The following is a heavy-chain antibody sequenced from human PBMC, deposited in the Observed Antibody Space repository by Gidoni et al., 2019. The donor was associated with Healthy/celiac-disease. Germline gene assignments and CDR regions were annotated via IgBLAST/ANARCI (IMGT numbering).Heavy chain of an antibody. D-gene: IGHD6-19*01. Sequence: QVQLQQWGAGLLKPSETLSLTCAVYGGSFSGYYWSWIRQPPGKGLEWIGEINHSGSTNYNPSLKSRVTISVDTSKNQFSLKLSSVTAADTAVYYCARDGIAVAEFDPWGQGTLVTVSS. CDR3: ARDGIAVAEFDP. CDR2: INHSGST. J-gene: IGHJ5*02. CDR1: GGSFSGYY. V-gene: IGHV4-34*01.